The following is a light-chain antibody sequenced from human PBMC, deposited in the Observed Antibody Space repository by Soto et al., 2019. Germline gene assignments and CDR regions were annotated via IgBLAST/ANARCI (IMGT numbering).Light chain of an antibody. CDR2: KAS. J-gene: IGKJ1*01. Sequence: DIQMTQSPSTLSASVGDRVTITCRASQSISSWLAWYQQKPGKAPNLLIYKASSLQSGVPSRFSGSGSGTKFTLTISSLQPDDFATYYCQQYNSYSWTFGRGTKVEIK. CDR1: QSISSW. CDR3: QQYNSYSWT. V-gene: IGKV1-5*03.